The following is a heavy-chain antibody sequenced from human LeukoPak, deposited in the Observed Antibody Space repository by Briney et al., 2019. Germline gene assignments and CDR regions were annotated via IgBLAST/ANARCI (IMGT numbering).Heavy chain of an antibody. Sequence: GASVKVSCKASGYIFTSYYIHWVRQAPGQGLEWMGIINPSGGSTSYAQKFQGRVTMTRDMSTSTVYMELSSLRSEDTAVYYCARAGYYDSSGYYYVMVYWGQGTLVTVSS. CDR1: GYIFTSYY. CDR3: ARAGYYDSSGYYYVMVY. J-gene: IGHJ4*02. CDR2: INPSGGST. D-gene: IGHD3-22*01. V-gene: IGHV1-46*01.